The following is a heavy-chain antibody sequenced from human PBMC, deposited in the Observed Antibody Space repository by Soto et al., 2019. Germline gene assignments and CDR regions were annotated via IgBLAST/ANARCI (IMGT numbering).Heavy chain of an antibody. CDR2: FYYSGTT. CDR3: ANLLRDDVRRSDLDH. D-gene: IGHD3-10*02. V-gene: IGHV4-39*01. CDR1: GDSITASYSN. Sequence: SETLSLTCTVSGDSITASYSNWAWIRQPPGKGLEWIGTFYYSGTTSQNPPLRSRITISGDTSRNQFSLNLRSVTAADSGVYYCANLLRDDVRRSDLDHWGQGTMVTVYS. J-gene: IGHJ4*02.